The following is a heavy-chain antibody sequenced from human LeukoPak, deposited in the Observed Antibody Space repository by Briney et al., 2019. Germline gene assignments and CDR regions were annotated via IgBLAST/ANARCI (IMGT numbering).Heavy chain of an antibody. Sequence: GGSLRLSCAASGFTFSSYSMNWVRQAPGKGLEWVPSISSSSSYIYYADSVKGRFTISRDNAKNTLYLQMNSLRAEDTAVYYCARGLPYDSSGYYPFDYWGQGTLVTVSS. V-gene: IGHV3-21*01. D-gene: IGHD3-22*01. CDR2: ISSSSSYI. CDR1: GFTFSSYS. J-gene: IGHJ4*02. CDR3: ARGLPYDSSGYYPFDY.